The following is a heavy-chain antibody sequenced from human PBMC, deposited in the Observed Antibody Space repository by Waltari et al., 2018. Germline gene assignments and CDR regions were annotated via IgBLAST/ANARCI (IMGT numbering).Heavy chain of an antibody. V-gene: IGHV3-48*03. D-gene: IGHD6-13*01. CDR1: GFTFSSYE. Sequence: EVQLVESGGGLVQPGGSLRLSCAASGFTFSSYEMNWVRQAPGKGLGWVSYISSSGSTIYYADAVKGRFTISRDNAKNSLYLQMNSLRAEDTAVYYCARDTPAAGTDYWGQGTLVTVSS. CDR2: ISSSGSTI. CDR3: ARDTPAAGTDY. J-gene: IGHJ4*02.